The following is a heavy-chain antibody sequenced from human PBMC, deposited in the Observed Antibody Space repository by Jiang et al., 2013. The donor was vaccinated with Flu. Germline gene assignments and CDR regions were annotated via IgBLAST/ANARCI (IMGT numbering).Heavy chain of an antibody. D-gene: IGHD4-17*01. J-gene: IGHJ4*02. Sequence: YAMNWVRQAPGQGLEWMGWINTNTGNPTYAQGFTGRFVFSLDTSVSTAYLQISSLKAEDTAVYYCARSTYGDYEIVDYWGQGTLVTVSS. CDR2: INTNTGNP. CDR3: ARSTYGDYEIVDY. CDR1: YA. V-gene: IGHV7-4-1*02.